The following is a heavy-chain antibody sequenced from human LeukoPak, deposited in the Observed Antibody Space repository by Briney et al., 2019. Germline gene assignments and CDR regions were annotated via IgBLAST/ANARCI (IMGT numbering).Heavy chain of an antibody. CDR3: ARVDDSSGYQPTAFDY. D-gene: IGHD3-22*01. CDR2: INPSGGST. V-gene: IGHV1-46*01. CDR1: GYTFTSYY. J-gene: IGHJ4*02. Sequence: ASVKVSCKASGYTFTSYYMHWVRQAPGQGLEWMGIINPSGGSTSYAQKFQGRVTMTRGMSTSTVYMELSSLRSEDTAVYYCARVDDSSGYQPTAFDYWGQGTLVTVSS.